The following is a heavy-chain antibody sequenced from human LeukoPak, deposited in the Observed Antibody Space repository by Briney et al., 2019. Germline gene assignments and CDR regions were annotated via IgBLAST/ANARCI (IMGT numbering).Heavy chain of an antibody. CDR3: ARVASSGTYGDY. V-gene: IGHV3-64*01. D-gene: IGHD1-26*01. Sequence: GGSLRLSCAASGFTFSSYTMHWVRQAPGKGLEYVSAISNNGGTTYYANSVKGRFTISRDNSKNTLYLQMGSLRAEDMAMYYCARVASSGTYGDYWGQGTLVTVSS. J-gene: IGHJ4*02. CDR1: GFTFSSYT. CDR2: ISNNGGTT.